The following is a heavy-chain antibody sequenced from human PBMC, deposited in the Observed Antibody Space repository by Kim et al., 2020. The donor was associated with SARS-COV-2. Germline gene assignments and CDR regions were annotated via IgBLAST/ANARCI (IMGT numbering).Heavy chain of an antibody. D-gene: IGHD6-13*01. J-gene: IGHJ4*02. Sequence: VKSRITINPDTSKNQFSLQLNSVTPEDTAVYYCARDSGIAAAGTTGGFDYWGQGTLVTVSS. CDR3: ARDSGIAAAGTTGGFDY. V-gene: IGHV6-1*01.